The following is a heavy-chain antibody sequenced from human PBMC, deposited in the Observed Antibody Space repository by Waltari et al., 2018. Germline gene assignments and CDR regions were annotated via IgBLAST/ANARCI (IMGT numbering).Heavy chain of an antibody. CDR3: AKECVDTAICGY. D-gene: IGHD5-18*01. CDR2: ITSDGTIT. V-gene: IGHV3-74*01. Sequence: EVQLKQSGGGLVQPGGSLRLSCAASGFNFNSHWMHWVRQAPGKGLVCVSRITSDGTITAYADSVKGRFTISRDNAKNTRYLEMNSLRAEDTAVYYCAKECVDTAICGYWGQGSLVTVSS. CDR1: GFNFNSHW. J-gene: IGHJ4*02.